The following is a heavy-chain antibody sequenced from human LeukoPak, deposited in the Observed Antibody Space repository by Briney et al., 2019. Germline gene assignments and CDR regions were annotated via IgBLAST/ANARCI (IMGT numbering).Heavy chain of an antibody. D-gene: IGHD4-17*01. CDR3: ARDIKRWTYYYYGMDV. CDR1: GYTFTGCY. CDR2: INPNSGGT. Sequence: ASVKVSCKASGYTFTGCYMHWMRQAPGQGLEWMGWINPNSGGTNYAQKFQGRVTMTRDTSISTAYMELSRLRSDDTAVYYCARDIKRWTYYYYGMDVWGQGTTATVSS. V-gene: IGHV1-2*02. J-gene: IGHJ6*02.